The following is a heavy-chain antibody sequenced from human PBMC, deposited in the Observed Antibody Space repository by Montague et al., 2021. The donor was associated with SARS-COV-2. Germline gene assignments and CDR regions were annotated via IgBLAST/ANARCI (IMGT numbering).Heavy chain of an antibody. J-gene: IGHJ3*02. CDR1: GGSISRYS. V-gene: IGHV4-59*01. CDR3: ARVGRGSSWYEVAFDI. CDR2: IYNSGST. Sequence: SETLSPTSTVSGGSISRYSWTWIRQPPGKGLEWIGYIYNSGSTNYNPSLTSRVTISVDTSKNQFSLKLSSVAAADTAVYYCARVGRGSSWYEVAFDIWGQGTMVTVSS. D-gene: IGHD6-13*01.